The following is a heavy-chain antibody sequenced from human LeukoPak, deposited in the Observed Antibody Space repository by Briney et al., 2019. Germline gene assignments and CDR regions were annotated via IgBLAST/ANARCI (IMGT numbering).Heavy chain of an antibody. Sequence: SETLSLTCTVSNNSLSSYYGSWIRQPPGKGLECIGYAFHTGSTEYNPSLKSRVTILMDASKTQFSLKLNSVTAADTAVYYCARHRGDYGDYSFFDYWGQGILVTVSS. CDR3: ARHRGDYGDYSFFDY. D-gene: IGHD4-17*01. J-gene: IGHJ4*02. CDR1: NNSLSSYY. CDR2: AFHTGST. V-gene: IGHV4-59*08.